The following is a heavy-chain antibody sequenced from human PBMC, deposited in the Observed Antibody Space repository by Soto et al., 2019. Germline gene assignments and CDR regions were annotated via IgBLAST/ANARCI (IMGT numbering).Heavy chain of an antibody. D-gene: IGHD2-21*01. CDR3: ARPGGDFGLPRDY. J-gene: IGHJ4*02. CDR2: IFYSGTA. CDR1: GASIDSSAYY. V-gene: IGHV4-39*01. Sequence: SETLSLTCTVSGASIDSSAYYWVWIRQPPGKGLEWIGSIFYSGTAYYNPSLAGRVSMSVDTSKNQFSLKLNSVSAADTAVYFCARPGGDFGLPRDYWGPGTLVTVSS.